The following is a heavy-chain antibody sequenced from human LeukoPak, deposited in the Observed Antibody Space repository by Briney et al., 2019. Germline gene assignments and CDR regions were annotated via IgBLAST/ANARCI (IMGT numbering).Heavy chain of an antibody. J-gene: IGHJ4*02. CDR3: AKVRAPEKVILTLDY. V-gene: IGHV3-23*01. D-gene: IGHD2/OR15-2a*01. CDR1: GFTFSTYA. Sequence: GGSLRLSCAASGFTFSTYAMGWVRPAPGKGMEWVSAISGSGGSTSYADSVKGRFTISRDNSKNTLYVQMNSLRAEDTAVYCCAKVRAPEKVILTLDYWGQGALVTVSS. CDR2: ISGSGGST.